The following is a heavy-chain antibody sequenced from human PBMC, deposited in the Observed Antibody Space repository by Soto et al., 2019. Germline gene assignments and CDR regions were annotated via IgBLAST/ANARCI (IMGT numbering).Heavy chain of an antibody. CDR2: SKHRGIT. CDR3: ARAAVKMEATLFDT. Sequence: SETLSLTCAVSGGSLRGHYWSWIRQSPVRAVEWIRESKHRGITNYNPSPKKRVTVSRDASKNQCSLRMSSMTAADWAVYCCARAAVKMEATLFDTWGQGTLFTVSS. D-gene: IGHD1-26*01. CDR1: GGSLRGHY. J-gene: IGHJ4*02. V-gene: IGHV4-34*01.